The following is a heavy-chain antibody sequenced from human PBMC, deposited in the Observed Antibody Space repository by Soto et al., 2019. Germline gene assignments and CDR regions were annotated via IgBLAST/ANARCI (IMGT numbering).Heavy chain of an antibody. CDR3: ASDSIAAAGISGKDY. CDR2: IWYDGSNK. Sequence: QVQLVESGGGVVQPGRSLRLSCAASGFTFSSYGMHWVRQAPGKGLEWVAVIWYDGSNKYYADSVKGRFTISRDNSKNTLYLQMNSVRAEDTAVYYCASDSIAAAGISGKDYWGQGTLVTVSS. V-gene: IGHV3-33*01. CDR1: GFTFSSYG. J-gene: IGHJ4*02. D-gene: IGHD6-13*01.